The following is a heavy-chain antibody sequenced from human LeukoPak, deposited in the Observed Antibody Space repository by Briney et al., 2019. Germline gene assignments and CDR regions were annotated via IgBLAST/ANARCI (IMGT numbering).Heavy chain of an antibody. CDR1: GGSISSYY. CDR2: IYYSGST. J-gene: IGHJ3*02. CDR3: ARDADDVVDAFDI. V-gene: IGHV4-59*12. D-gene: IGHD2-15*01. Sequence: SETLSLSCTVSGGSISSYYWSWIRQPPGKGLEWIGYIYYSGSTNYNPSLKSRVAISVDTSKNQFSLKLSSVTAADTAVYYCARDADDVVDAFDIWGQGTMVTVSS.